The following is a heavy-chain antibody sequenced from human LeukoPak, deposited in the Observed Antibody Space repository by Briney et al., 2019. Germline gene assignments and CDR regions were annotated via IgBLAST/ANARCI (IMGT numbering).Heavy chain of an antibody. CDR2: IYSSGTT. Sequence: SETLSLTCTVSGGSISTCYWTWVRQPPGKGLEWIGYIYSSGTTKYNPSLKSRVTISVDTSKDQFSLNLRSLTAADTAVYYCARAQLNLLADFGMDVWGQGTTVTVSS. V-gene: IGHV4-59*01. D-gene: IGHD3-3*02. CDR1: GGSISTCY. CDR3: ARAQLNLLADFGMDV. J-gene: IGHJ6*02.